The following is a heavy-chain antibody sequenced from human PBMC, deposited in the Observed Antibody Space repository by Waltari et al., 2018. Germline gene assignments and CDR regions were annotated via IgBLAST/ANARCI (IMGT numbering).Heavy chain of an antibody. J-gene: IGHJ6*03. V-gene: IGHV1-69-2*01. Sequence: EVQLVQSGAEVKKPGATVKLSCKASGYTFTDYYMLWVQLAPGKGLEWMGRVDPEDGESIYAEKCQGIVTIPAYTSTDTAYMKQSSLRSEDTAVYYCATGRRIRIVGGPARSYMDGWGKGTTVTVSS. D-gene: IGHD3-3*01. CDR3: ATGRRIRIVGGPARSYMDG. CDR1: GYTFTDYY. CDR2: VDPEDGES.